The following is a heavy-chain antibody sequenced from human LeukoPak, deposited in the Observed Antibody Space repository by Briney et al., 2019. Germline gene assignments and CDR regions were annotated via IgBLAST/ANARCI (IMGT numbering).Heavy chain of an antibody. V-gene: IGHV3-74*01. Sequence: GGSLRLSCAASGVTFSRDWMHWVGQAPGKGLVWVSRINSDGSSTSYADSVKGRFTISRDNAKNTLYLQMNSLRAEDTAVYYCARDRETDILTGFYYYYGMDVWGKGTTVTVSS. CDR3: ARDRETDILTGFYYYYGMDV. CDR1: GVTFSRDW. J-gene: IGHJ6*04. CDR2: INSDGSST. D-gene: IGHD3-9*01.